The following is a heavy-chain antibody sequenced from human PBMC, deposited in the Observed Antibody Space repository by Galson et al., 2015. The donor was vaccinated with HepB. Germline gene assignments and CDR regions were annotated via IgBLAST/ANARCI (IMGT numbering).Heavy chain of an antibody. CDR1: GGSFTSYY. Sequence: TLSLTCTVSGGSFTSYYWSWIRQPPGKGLEWIGHIYYSGSTHYNPSLKSRVTISVDTSKNQFSLKLSSVTAADTAIYYCARCITMVRGVYYYGMDVWGQGTTVTVSS. CDR3: ARCITMVRGVYYYGMDV. CDR2: IYYSGST. D-gene: IGHD3-10*01. J-gene: IGHJ6*02. V-gene: IGHV4-30-4*01.